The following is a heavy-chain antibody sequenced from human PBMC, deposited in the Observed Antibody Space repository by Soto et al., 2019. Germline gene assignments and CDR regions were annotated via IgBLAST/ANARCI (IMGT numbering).Heavy chain of an antibody. D-gene: IGHD6-25*01. CDR3: GRYFRGRGRYFFDY. V-gene: IGHV3-7*03. Sequence: EVQLVESGGGLVQPGGSLRLSCVASGFTFISSFMGWVRQAPGKGLEWVANINQDGGGTYYVDSVEGRFTISRDNAKDSLYLKMNRLRGEDTAVYYCGRYFRGRGRYFFDYWGQGTLVPVSS. J-gene: IGHJ4*02. CDR2: INQDGGGT. CDR1: GFTFISSF.